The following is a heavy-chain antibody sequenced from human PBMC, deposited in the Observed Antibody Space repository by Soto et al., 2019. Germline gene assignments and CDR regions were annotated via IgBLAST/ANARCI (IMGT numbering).Heavy chain of an antibody. CDR1: GGSISSSSYY. CDR2: IYDSGST. J-gene: IGHJ4*02. V-gene: IGHV4-39*01. Sequence: QLQLQESGPGLVKPSETLSLTCTVSGGSISSSSYYWGWIRQPPGKGLEWIESIYDSGSTYYTPSLKSRVTIAVDTSNSQYSLKLSSVTAADTAVYYCEVEYYDFYMWGQGTLVNGSS. D-gene: IGHD3-3*01. CDR3: EVEYYDFYM.